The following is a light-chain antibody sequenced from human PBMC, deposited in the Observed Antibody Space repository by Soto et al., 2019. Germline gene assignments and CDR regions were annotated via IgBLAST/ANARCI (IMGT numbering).Light chain of an antibody. Sequence: DIQMTQSPSSLSASVGDRVTITCRASQTISSYLNWYQQKPGKAPKLLIYAASILQNGVPSRFSGSGSGTDCTLTISSLQPEDFASYYCQQSHSIPYTFGQGTKLEIK. CDR3: QQSHSIPYT. CDR2: AAS. V-gene: IGKV1-39*01. CDR1: QTISSY. J-gene: IGKJ2*01.